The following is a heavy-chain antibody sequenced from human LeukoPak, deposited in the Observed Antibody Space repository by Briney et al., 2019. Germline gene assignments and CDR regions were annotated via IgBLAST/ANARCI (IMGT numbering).Heavy chain of an antibody. J-gene: IGHJ4*02. CDR2: IIPIFGTA. Sequence: GASVKVSCKASGGTFSSYAISWVRQAPGQGLEWMGGIIPIFGTANYAQKFQGRVRITTDESTSTAYMELSSLRSEDTAVYYCARGIVVVPAALYFDYWGQGTLVTVSS. CDR3: ARGIVVVPAALYFDY. CDR1: GGTFSSYA. D-gene: IGHD2-2*01. V-gene: IGHV1-69*05.